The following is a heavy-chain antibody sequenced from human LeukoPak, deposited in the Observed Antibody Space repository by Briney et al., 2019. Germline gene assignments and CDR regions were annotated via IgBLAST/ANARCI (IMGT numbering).Heavy chain of an antibody. V-gene: IGHV1-69*13. Sequence: SVKVSCRASGGTFSSYAISWVRHAPGQGLEWMGGIIPIFGTANYAQKFQGRVTITADESTSTAYMELSSLRSEDTAVYYCARDRTYDFWSGRGWFDPWGQGTLVTVSS. D-gene: IGHD3-3*01. CDR2: IIPIFGTA. CDR1: GGTFSSYA. J-gene: IGHJ5*02. CDR3: ARDRTYDFWSGRGWFDP.